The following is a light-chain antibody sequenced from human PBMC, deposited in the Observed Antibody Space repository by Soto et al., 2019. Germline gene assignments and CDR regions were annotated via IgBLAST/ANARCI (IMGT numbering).Light chain of an antibody. J-gene: IGKJ4*01. CDR1: QSVARD. V-gene: IGKV3-20*01. CDR3: QKYGSSPLT. Sequence: IVLTQSPGTLSLSPGETATLSCRASQSVARDLTWYQQKPGQAPRLLISRASTGATGIPDRFSGSGSGTDFTLTINRLEPEDFAVYYCQKYGSSPLTFGGGTKVDIK. CDR2: RAS.